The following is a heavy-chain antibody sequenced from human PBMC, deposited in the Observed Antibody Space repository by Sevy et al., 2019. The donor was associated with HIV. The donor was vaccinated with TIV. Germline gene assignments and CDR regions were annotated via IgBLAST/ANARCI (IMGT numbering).Heavy chain of an antibody. J-gene: IGHJ4*02. D-gene: IGHD6-13*01. CDR1: GFTFSSYW. Sequence: GGSLRLSCAASGFTFSSYWMHWVRQAPGKGLLWVSRVNSDGSSTSYADSVKGRFTISRDNAKNTLYLQMNSLRAEDTAVYYCARGAAAGTFDYWGQRTLVTVSS. CDR2: VNSDGSST. CDR3: ARGAAAGTFDY. V-gene: IGHV3-74*01.